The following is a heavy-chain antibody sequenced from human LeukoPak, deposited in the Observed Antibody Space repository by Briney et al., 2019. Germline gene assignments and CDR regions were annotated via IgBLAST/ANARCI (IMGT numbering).Heavy chain of an antibody. J-gene: IGHJ4*02. CDR1: GDSISSYNFY. V-gene: IGHV4-39*01. D-gene: IGHD1-26*01. CDR3: ARRPQGMVGATFDS. CDR2: FHYSGTT. Sequence: SETLSLTRTVSGDSISSYNFYWGWIRQPPGKGLEWIGNFHYSGTTSYNPTLKSRVTIVVDTSKNQFSLRLTSVTAADTAVYYCARRPQGMVGATFDSWGQGILVTVSS.